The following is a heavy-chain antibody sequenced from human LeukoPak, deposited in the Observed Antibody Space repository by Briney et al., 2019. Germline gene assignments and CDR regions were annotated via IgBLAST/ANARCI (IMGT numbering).Heavy chain of an antibody. CDR3: ARDSSGWDGYFDY. J-gene: IGHJ4*02. CDR2: ISSNGGST. D-gene: IGHD6-19*01. CDR1: GFTFSSYA. Sequence: GGSLRLSCAASGFTFSSYAMHWVRQAPGKGLEYVSAISSNGGSTYYANSVKGRFTISSDNSKNTLYLQMGSLRAEDMAVYYCARDSSGWDGYFDYWGQGTLVTVSS. V-gene: IGHV3-64*01.